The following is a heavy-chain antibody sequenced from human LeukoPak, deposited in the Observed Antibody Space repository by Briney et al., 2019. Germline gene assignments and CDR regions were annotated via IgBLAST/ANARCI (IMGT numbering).Heavy chain of an antibody. V-gene: IGHV3-23*01. CDR1: GFTFSSYA. Sequence: PGGSLRLSCAASGFTFSSYAMSWVRQAPGKGLEWVSAISGSGGSTYYAGSVKGRFTISRDNSKNTLYLQMNSLRAEDTAVYYCAKDVIRSGWYLYYFDYWGQGTLVTVSS. CDR3: AKDVIRSGWYLYYFDY. J-gene: IGHJ4*02. D-gene: IGHD6-19*01. CDR2: ISGSGGST.